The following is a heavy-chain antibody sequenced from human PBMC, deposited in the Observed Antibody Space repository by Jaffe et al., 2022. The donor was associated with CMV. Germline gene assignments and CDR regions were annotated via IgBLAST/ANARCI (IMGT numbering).Heavy chain of an antibody. J-gene: IGHJ6*03. D-gene: IGHD4-17*01. Sequence: QVQLVQSGAEVKKPGASVKVSCKASGYSFTTYPMHWVRQAPGQRLEWMGWINAGNGDTKYSQRFQGRVTITRDTSASTAFMELSSLRSEDTAVYYCARDTRYGDYVKPVYYYMDVWGKGTTVTVSS. V-gene: IGHV1-3*01. CDR3: ARDTRYGDYVKPVYYYMDV. CDR1: GYSFTTYP. CDR2: INAGNGDT.